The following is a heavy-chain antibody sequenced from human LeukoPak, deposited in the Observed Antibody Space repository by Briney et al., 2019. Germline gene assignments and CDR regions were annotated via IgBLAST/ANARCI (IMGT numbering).Heavy chain of an antibody. CDR2: IKQDGSEE. CDR1: GFTFSSYW. Sequence: GRSLRLSCAASGFTFSSYWMSWVRQAPGKGLEWVANIKQDGSEEYYVDSVKGRFTISRDNAKNSLYLQMNSLRAEDTAVYYCARCDWNYGYGMDVWGQGTTVTVSS. D-gene: IGHD2-21*02. V-gene: IGHV3-7*01. J-gene: IGHJ6*02. CDR3: ARCDWNYGYGMDV.